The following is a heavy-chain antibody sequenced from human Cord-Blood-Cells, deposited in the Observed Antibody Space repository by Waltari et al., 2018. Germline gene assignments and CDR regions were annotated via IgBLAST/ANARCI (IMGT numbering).Heavy chain of an antibody. CDR3: ARRSGDAFDI. Sequence: VQLVESGGGVVQPGGSLRLSCAASGFTFSSYDMYWVRQATVKGLTWFSAIGTASDTYYPGSVKGRFTSSRENAKNSLYLQMNSLRAGDTAVYYCARRSGDAFDIWGQGTMVTVSS. CDR2: IGTASDT. V-gene: IGHV3-13*01. D-gene: IGHD3-3*01. CDR1: GFTFSSYD. J-gene: IGHJ3*02.